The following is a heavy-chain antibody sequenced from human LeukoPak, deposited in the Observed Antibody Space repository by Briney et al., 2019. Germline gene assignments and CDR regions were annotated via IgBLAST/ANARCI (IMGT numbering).Heavy chain of an antibody. J-gene: IGHJ4*02. V-gene: IGHV1-2*02. CDR1: GYTFTGYY. CDR3: ARDRGYSYGFYFFY. Sequence: ASVKVSCKASGYTFTGYYMHWVRQAPGQGLEWMGWINPNSGGTNYAQKFQGRVTMTRDTPISTAYMELSRLRSDDTAVYYCARDRGYSYGFYFFYWGQGTLVTVSS. D-gene: IGHD5-18*01. CDR2: INPNSGGT.